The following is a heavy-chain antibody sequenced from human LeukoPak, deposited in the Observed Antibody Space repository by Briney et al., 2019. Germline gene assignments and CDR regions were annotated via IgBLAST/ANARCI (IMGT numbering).Heavy chain of an antibody. J-gene: IGHJ4*02. CDR3: ARATDLKYYDFWSGYYYFDY. V-gene: IGHV4-39*07. D-gene: IGHD3-3*01. Sequence: SETLSLTCTVSGGSVSSGSYYWSWIRQPPGKGLEWIGKINRSGSTNYNPSLKSRVTITVDTSKNQFSLKLSSVTAADTAVYYCARATDLKYYDFWSGYYYFDYWGQGTLVTVSS. CDR2: INRSGST. CDR1: GGSVSSGSYY.